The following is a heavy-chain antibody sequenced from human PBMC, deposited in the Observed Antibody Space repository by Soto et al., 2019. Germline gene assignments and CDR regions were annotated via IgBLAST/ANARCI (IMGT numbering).Heavy chain of an antibody. Sequence: GGSLRLSCAASGFTFDDYAMHWVRQAPGKGLEWVSGISWNSGSIGYADSVKGRFTISRDNAKNSLYLQMNSLRAEDTALYYCAKELKPYGTPYYYMDVWGKGTTVTVSS. V-gene: IGHV3-9*01. J-gene: IGHJ6*03. D-gene: IGHD3-10*01. CDR1: GFTFDDYA. CDR2: ISWNSGSI. CDR3: AKELKPYGTPYYYMDV.